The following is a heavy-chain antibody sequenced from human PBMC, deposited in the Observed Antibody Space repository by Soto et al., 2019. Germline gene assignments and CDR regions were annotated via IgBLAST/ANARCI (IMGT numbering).Heavy chain of an antibody. J-gene: IGHJ3*02. CDR3: TRVGPELRFLEWSRAARGLSDPFDAFDI. Sequence: GGSLRLSCAASGFTFSSYWMSWVRQAPGKGLEWVANIKQDGSEKYYVDSVKGRFTISRDNAKNSLYLQMNSLRAEDTAVYYCTRVGPELRFLEWSRAARGLSDPFDAFDIWGQGTMVTVSS. CDR2: IKQDGSEK. D-gene: IGHD3-3*01. V-gene: IGHV3-7*03. CDR1: GFTFSSYW.